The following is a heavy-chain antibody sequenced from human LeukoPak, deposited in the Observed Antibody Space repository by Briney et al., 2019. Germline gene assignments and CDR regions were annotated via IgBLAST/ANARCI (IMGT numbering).Heavy chain of an antibody. V-gene: IGHV3-9*01. J-gene: IGHJ4*02. CDR1: GFTFDDYA. D-gene: IGHD2-21*02. Sequence: GRSLRLSCAAYGFTFDDYAMHWVRQAPGKGLEWVSGISWSSGSIGYADSVKGRFTISRDNAKNSLYLQMNSLRAEDTALYYCAKDLGVVVTATLDYWGQGTLVTVSS. CDR2: ISWSSGSI. CDR3: AKDLGVVVTATLDY.